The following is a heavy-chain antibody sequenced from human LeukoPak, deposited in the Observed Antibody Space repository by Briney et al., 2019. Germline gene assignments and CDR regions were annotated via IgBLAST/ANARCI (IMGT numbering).Heavy chain of an antibody. Sequence: GESLQISCKGSGYKFTDYWIGWVRQVPGKGLEWMGMIYPGDSDTRYSPSFQGHVTISADKSITTAYLQWSSLKASDTAMYYCARHIGLTTRYFDYWGQGTLVTVSS. CDR1: GYKFTDYW. CDR2: IYPGDSDT. J-gene: IGHJ4*02. V-gene: IGHV5-51*01. D-gene: IGHD4/OR15-4a*01. CDR3: ARHIGLTTRYFDY.